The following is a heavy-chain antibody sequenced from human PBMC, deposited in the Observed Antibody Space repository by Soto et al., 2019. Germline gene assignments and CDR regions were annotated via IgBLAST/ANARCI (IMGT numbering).Heavy chain of an antibody. CDR2: IYYSGST. CDR1: GGSISSYY. CDR3: AGVSILPHTNWFAP. D-gene: IGHD2-15*01. Sequence: QVQLQESGPGLVKPSETLSLTCTVSGGSISSYYWSWIRQPPGKGLEWIGYIYYSGSTNYNPSLKSRVTISVDTSKNQFSLKLSSVTAADTAVYFCAGVSILPHTNWFAPWGQGTLVTVSS. V-gene: IGHV4-59*01. J-gene: IGHJ5*02.